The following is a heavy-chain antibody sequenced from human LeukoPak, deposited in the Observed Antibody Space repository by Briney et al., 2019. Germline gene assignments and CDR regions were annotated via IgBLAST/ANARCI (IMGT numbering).Heavy chain of an antibody. CDR1: GGSISTSNYY. D-gene: IGHD6-19*01. V-gene: IGHV3-23*01. CDR3: ARDSSGWDN. CDR2: ISGSGGST. J-gene: IGHJ4*02. Sequence: ETLSLTCTVSGGSISTSNYYWGWIRQPPGKGLEWVSAISGSGGSTYYADSVKGRFTISRDNSKNTLYLQMDSLRAEDTAVYYCARDSSGWDNWGQGTLVTVSS.